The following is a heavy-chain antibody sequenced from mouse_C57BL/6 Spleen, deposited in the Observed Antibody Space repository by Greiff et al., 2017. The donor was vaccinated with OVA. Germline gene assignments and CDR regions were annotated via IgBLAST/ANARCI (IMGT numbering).Heavy chain of an antibody. D-gene: IGHD1-2*01. J-gene: IGHJ4*01. Sequence: QVQLQQSGAELVKPGASVKISCKASGYAFRSYWMNWVKQRPGKGLEWIGQIYPGDGDTNYNGKFKGTATLTADKSSSTAYMQLSSLTSEDSAVYFCARGGHYGSGYAMDYWGQGTSVTVSS. CDR1: GYAFRSYW. CDR2: IYPGDGDT. CDR3: ARGGHYGSGYAMDY. V-gene: IGHV1-80*01.